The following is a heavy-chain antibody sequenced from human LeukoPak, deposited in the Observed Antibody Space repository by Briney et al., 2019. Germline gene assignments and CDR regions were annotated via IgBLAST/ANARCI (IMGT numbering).Heavy chain of an antibody. J-gene: IGHJ4*02. Sequence: RWASVKVSCKASGYTSTSYDINWVRQATGQGLEWMGWMNPVSGNTGYAQKFQGRVTMTRNTSISTAYMELNSLRSEDTAVYYCARGGGYSYGRLDYWGQGTLVTVSS. CDR2: MNPVSGNT. D-gene: IGHD5-18*01. CDR1: GYTSTSYD. V-gene: IGHV1-8*01. CDR3: ARGGGYSYGRLDY.